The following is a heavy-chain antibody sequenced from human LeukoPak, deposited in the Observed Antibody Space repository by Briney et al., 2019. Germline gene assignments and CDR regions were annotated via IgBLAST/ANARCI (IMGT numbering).Heavy chain of an antibody. CDR3: ATDSSVVRGVILDY. CDR1: GYTLTELS. CDR2: FDPEDGET. D-gene: IGHD3-10*01. Sequence: ASVKVSCKVSGYTLTELSMHWVRQAPGKGLEWMGGFDPEDGETIYAQKFQGRVTMAEDTSTDTAYMELSSLRSEDTAVYYCATDSSVVRGVILDYWGEGTLVTVSS. J-gene: IGHJ4*02. V-gene: IGHV1-24*01.